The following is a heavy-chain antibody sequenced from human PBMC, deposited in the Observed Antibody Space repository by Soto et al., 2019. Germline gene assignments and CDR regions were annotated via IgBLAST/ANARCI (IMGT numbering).Heavy chain of an antibody. J-gene: IGHJ4*02. CDR2: ISYDGSNK. CDR3: ARDRIQLWPQQPKYCFDY. Sequence: QVQLVESGGGVVQPGRSLRLSCAASGFTFSSYAMHWVHQAPGKGLEWVAVISYDGSNKYYADSVKGRFTISRDNSKTTLYLQMNSLRAEDTAVYYCARDRIQLWPQQPKYCFDYWGQGTLVTVSS. V-gene: IGHV3-30-3*01. CDR1: GFTFSSYA. D-gene: IGHD5-18*01.